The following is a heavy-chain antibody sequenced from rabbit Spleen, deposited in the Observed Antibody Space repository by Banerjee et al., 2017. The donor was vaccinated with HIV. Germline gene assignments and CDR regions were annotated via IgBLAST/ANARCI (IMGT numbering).Heavy chain of an antibody. D-gene: IGHD8-1*01. CDR2: IDTGSSGFT. V-gene: IGHV1S45*01. J-gene: IGHJ6*01. CDR3: ARDSGSSFSSYGMDL. CDR1: GVSFSFNSY. Sequence: QEQLEESGGDLVKPEASLTLTCTASGVSFSFNSYMCWVRQAPGKGLEWIACIDTGSSGFTYFATWAKGRFTISKTSSTTVTLQMTSLTAADTATYFCARDSGSSFSSYGMDLWGPGTLVTVS.